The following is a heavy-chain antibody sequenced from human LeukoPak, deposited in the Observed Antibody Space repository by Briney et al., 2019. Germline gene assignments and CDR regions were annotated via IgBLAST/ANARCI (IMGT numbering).Heavy chain of an antibody. D-gene: IGHD4-11*01. CDR2: ISSSSNYI. J-gene: IGHJ3*02. CDR3: ARGYSNYGYVFDI. Sequence: GGSLRLSCVASGLTFSSYNMNWVRQGPGKGLEWVSFISSSSNYIYYADSVKGRFTISRDNAKNSLLLQMNSLRAEDTAVYYCARGYSNYGYVFDIWGQGTMVTVSS. V-gene: IGHV3-21*01. CDR1: GLTFSSYN.